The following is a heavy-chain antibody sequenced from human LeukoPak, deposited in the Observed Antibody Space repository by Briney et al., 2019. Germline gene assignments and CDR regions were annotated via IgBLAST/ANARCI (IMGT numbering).Heavy chain of an antibody. Sequence: ASVKVSCKASGYTFTGYYMHWVRQAPGQGLEWMGWINPNSGNTGYAQKFQGRVTMTRNTSISTAYMELSSLRSEDTAVYYCARGRIYGSGRLGYWGQGTLVTVSS. V-gene: IGHV1-8*02. CDR1: GYTFTGYY. J-gene: IGHJ4*02. D-gene: IGHD3-10*01. CDR3: ARGRIYGSGRLGY. CDR2: INPNSGNT.